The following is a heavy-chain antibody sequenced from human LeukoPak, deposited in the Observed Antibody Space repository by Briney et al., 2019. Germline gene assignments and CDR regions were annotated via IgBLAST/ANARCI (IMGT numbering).Heavy chain of an antibody. CDR3: ARDRGGYGGIDY. Sequence: SETLSLTCTVSGASISRDYWSWIRQSPGKGLEWIGYIHYSGTTNYNPSLESRVTIFFDTSKNQFSLKLSSVTAADTAVYYCARDRGGYGGIDYWGQGTLVTVSS. J-gene: IGHJ4*02. CDR1: GASISRDY. D-gene: IGHD4-23*01. V-gene: IGHV4-59*12. CDR2: IHYSGTT.